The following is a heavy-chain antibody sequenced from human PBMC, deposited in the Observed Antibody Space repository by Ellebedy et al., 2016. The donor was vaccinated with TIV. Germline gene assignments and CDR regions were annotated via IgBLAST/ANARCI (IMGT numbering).Heavy chain of an antibody. Sequence: SVKVSCXASGCTFSSYAISWVRQAPGQGLEWMGGIIPIFGTANYAQKFQGRVTITADESTSTAYMELRSLRSDDTAVYYCARDVDTAMVKGWFDPWGQGTLVTVSS. J-gene: IGHJ5*02. V-gene: IGHV1-69*13. CDR3: ARDVDTAMVKGWFDP. D-gene: IGHD5-18*01. CDR2: IIPIFGTA. CDR1: GCTFSSYA.